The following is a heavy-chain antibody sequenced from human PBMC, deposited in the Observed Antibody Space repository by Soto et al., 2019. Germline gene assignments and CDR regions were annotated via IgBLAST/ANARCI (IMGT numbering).Heavy chain of an antibody. CDR2: IIPIFGTA. V-gene: IGHV1-69*13. CDR3: ARLRFLDGAARYGMDV. CDR1: GGTFSSYA. D-gene: IGHD3-3*01. Sequence: ASVKVSCKASGGTFSSYAISWVRQAPGQGLEWMGGIIPIFGTANYAQKFQGRVTITADESTSTAYMELSSLRSEDTAVYYCARLRFLDGAARYGMDVWGQGTTVTVYS. J-gene: IGHJ6*02.